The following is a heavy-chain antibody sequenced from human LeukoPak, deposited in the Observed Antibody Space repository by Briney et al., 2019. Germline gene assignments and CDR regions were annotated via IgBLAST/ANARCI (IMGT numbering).Heavy chain of an antibody. D-gene: IGHD3-22*01. J-gene: IGHJ4*02. CDR3: SKTYYYDSSGWVDY. CDR2: ISGSGGST. CDR1: GFTFSSYA. V-gene: IGHV3-23*01. Sequence: PGGSLRLSCAASGFTFSSYAMSWVRQAPGKGLEWVSAISGSGGSTYYADSVKGRFTISRDNSKNTLSLQMNSLSAEDTAVYYCSKTYYYDSSGWVDYWRQGTLVTVSS.